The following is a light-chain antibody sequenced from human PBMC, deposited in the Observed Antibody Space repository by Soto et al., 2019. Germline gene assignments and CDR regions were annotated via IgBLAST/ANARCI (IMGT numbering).Light chain of an antibody. CDR2: GVS. CDR3: QHYVYPQWT. V-gene: IGKV3-20*01. CDR1: QTGSNSY. J-gene: IGKJ1*01. Sequence: VLTESPGTLSLTPGERATLSCRASQTGSNSYLAWYQQKPGQAPRPVIYGVSTRATGTPDRFSGSGSGTEFTLTIRRLEPEDFAVYVCQHYVYPQWTFGPGTKVDIK.